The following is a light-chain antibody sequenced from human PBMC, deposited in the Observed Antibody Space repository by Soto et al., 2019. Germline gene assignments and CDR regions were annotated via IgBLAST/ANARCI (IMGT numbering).Light chain of an antibody. J-gene: IGLJ1*01. CDR3: ASYRSANTLVV. CDR1: SSDVGAYNF. CDR2: EVS. Sequence: LTQPPSASGSPGQSVTISCTGTSSDVGAYNFVSWYQQHPGKAPKLMIYEVSKRPSGVSDRFSGSKSGMTASLTISGLQPEDEADYFCASYRSANTLVVFGTGTKVTVL. V-gene: IGLV2-14*01.